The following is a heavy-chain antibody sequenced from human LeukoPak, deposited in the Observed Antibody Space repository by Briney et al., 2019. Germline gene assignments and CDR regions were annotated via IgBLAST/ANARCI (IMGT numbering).Heavy chain of an antibody. V-gene: IGHV3-23*01. Sequence: GGSLRLSCAASGFTFSIYAMTWVRQAPGKGLERVSLITGSGDNTYYADSVKGRFTISRDNSENTLFLQMNSLGTEDTAIYYCARVNWNYTYAMDVWGQGTTVTVSS. J-gene: IGHJ6*02. D-gene: IGHD1-7*01. CDR2: ITGSGDNT. CDR1: GFTFSIYA. CDR3: ARVNWNYTYAMDV.